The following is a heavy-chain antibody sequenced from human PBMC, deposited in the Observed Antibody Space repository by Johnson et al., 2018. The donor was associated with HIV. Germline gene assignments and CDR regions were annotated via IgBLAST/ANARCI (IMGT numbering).Heavy chain of an antibody. CDR2: IYSGGTS. V-gene: IGHV3-66*02. Sequence: MQLVESGGGLIQPGGSLRLSCVASGFTVSDNYMTWVRQAPGKGLEWVSIIYSGGTSYYADSVRGRFTISRDDTKNTLYLQMNSLRAEDTAVYYCARWGVVTPHAFDIWGQGTMVTVSS. D-gene: IGHD4-23*01. CDR3: ARWGVVTPHAFDI. J-gene: IGHJ3*02. CDR1: GFTVSDNY.